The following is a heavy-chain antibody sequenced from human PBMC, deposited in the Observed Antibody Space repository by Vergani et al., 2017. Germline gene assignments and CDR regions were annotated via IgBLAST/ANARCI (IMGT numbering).Heavy chain of an antibody. J-gene: IGHJ4*02. CDR2: IYYSGST. CDR3: ARGIGCDFWSGHRALDY. V-gene: IGHV4-31*03. CDR1: GGSISSGGYY. Sequence: QLQLQESGPGLVKPSQTLSLTCTVSGGSISSGGYYWSWIRQHPGKGLEWIGYIYYSGSTYYNPSLKSRVTISVDTSKNQFSLKLSSVTAADTAVYYCARGIGCDFWSGHRALDYWGQGTLVTVSS. D-gene: IGHD3-3*01.